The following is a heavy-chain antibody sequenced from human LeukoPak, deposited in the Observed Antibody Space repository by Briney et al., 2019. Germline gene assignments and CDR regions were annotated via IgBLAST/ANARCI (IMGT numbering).Heavy chain of an antibody. J-gene: IGHJ4*02. V-gene: IGHV1-69*05. D-gene: IGHD3-22*01. CDR3: AKPATYYYNVSVFSYFNY. CDR2: IIPIFGTA. Sequence: SVKVSCKASGGTFSSYAISWVRQAPGQGLEWMGGIIPIFGTANYAQKFQGRVTITTDESTSTAYMELSSLRSEDTAVYYCAKPATYYYNVSVFSYFNYGGQGTLVTFS. CDR1: GGTFSSYA.